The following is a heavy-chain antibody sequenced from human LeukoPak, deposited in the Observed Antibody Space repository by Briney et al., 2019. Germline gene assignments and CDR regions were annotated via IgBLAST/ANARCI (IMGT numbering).Heavy chain of an antibody. V-gene: IGHV3-7*01. CDR1: GFTFSSYW. CDR2: IREDGNEK. Sequence: PGGSLRLSCSASGFTFSSYWMSWVRQTTGKGLECVAKIREDGNEKFYVDSVKGRFTISRDNAKSSLYLQMNSLRAEDTAVYYCGRGHWGLDYWGQGALVTVSS. D-gene: IGHD7-27*01. CDR3: GRGHWGLDY. J-gene: IGHJ4*02.